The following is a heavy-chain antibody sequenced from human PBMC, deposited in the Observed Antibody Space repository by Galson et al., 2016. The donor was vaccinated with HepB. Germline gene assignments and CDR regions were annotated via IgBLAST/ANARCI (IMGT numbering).Heavy chain of an antibody. CDR2: IYYSGSP. J-gene: IGHJ3*02. CDR1: GGSISSSSYY. CDR3: ARPAANAFDI. V-gene: IGHV4-39*01. Sequence: SETLSLTCTVSGGSISSSSYYWDWIRQPPGKGLAWIGSIYYSGSPYYNPSLKSRVIISVDTSKNQFSLKLSSLTAADTAVYYCARPAANAFDIWGQGTMVTVSS.